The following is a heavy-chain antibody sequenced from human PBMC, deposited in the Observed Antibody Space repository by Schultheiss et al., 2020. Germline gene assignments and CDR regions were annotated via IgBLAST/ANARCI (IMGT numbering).Heavy chain of an antibody. Sequence: ASVKVSCKASGYTFTGYYMHWVRQAPGQGLEWMGRINPNSGGTNYAQKFQGRVTMTRDTSISTAYMELSSLRSEDTAVYYCARVSEVQGVLYRHYNWFDPWGQGTLVTVSS. J-gene: IGHJ5*02. CDR3: ARVSEVQGVLYRHYNWFDP. V-gene: IGHV1-2*06. CDR1: GYTFTGYY. D-gene: IGHD3-10*01. CDR2: INPNSGGT.